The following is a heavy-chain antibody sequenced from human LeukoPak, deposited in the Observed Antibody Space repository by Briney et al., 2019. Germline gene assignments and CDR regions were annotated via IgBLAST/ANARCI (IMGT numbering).Heavy chain of an antibody. V-gene: IGHV3-15*01. Sequence: GRSLRLSCAASGFSFSSYGMHWVRQAPGKGLEWVGHIKSKTDGGTTDYAAPVKGRFTISRDDSKNTLFLQMNSLKTEDTAVYYCTLPWGSGSYYDYWGQGTLVTVSS. D-gene: IGHD3-10*01. CDR2: IKSKTDGGTT. CDR1: GFSFSSYG. CDR3: TLPWGSGSYYDY. J-gene: IGHJ4*02.